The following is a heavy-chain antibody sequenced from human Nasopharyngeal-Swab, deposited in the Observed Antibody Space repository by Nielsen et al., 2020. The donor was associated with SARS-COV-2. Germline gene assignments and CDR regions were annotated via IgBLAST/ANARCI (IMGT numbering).Heavy chain of an antibody. V-gene: IGHV3-21*01. D-gene: IGHD3-16*01. CDR3: ARGGGVGYDFDY. CDR2: ISSSSSYI. J-gene: IGHJ4*02. CDR1: GFTFSSYS. Sequence: GGSLRLSCAASGFTFSSYSMNWVRQAPGKGLEWVSSISSSSSYIYYADSVKGRFTISRDNSKNTLYLQMNSLRAEDTAVYYCARGGGVGYDFDYWGQGTLVTVSS.